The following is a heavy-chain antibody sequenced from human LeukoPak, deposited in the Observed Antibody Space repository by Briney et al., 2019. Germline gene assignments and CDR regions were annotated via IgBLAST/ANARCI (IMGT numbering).Heavy chain of an antibody. CDR2: ISSSSSYI. V-gene: IGHV3-21*01. J-gene: IGHJ4*02. D-gene: IGHD3-10*01. CDR3: ARDRTSYYYGSGSYSRGLPFDY. Sequence: GGSLRLSCAASGFTFSSYSMNWVRQAPGKGLEWVSSISSSSSYIYYADSVKGRFTISRDNAKNSLYLQMNSLRAEDTAVYHCARDRTSYYYGSGSYSRGLPFDYWGQGTLVTVSS. CDR1: GFTFSSYS.